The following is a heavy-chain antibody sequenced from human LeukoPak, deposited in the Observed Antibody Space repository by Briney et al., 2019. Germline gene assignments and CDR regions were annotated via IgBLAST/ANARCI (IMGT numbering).Heavy chain of an antibody. CDR2: ISSSGSTI. Sequence: PGRSLRLSCAASGFTFSDYYMSWIRQAPGKGLEWVSYISSSGSTIYYADSVKGRFTISRDNAKNSLYLQMNSLRAEDTAVYYCARDGLRDYYYYYGMDVWGQGTTVTVSS. CDR3: ARDGLRDYYYYYGMDV. CDR1: GFTFSDYY. V-gene: IGHV3-11*01. D-gene: IGHD3-16*01. J-gene: IGHJ6*02.